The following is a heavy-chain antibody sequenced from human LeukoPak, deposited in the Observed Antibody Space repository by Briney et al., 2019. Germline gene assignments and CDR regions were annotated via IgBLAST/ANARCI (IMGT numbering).Heavy chain of an antibody. CDR3: TTETTDYYADLLWFGEFPDRSFDY. CDR2: IRSKAYGGTT. D-gene: IGHD3-10*01. J-gene: IGHJ4*02. V-gene: IGHV3-49*04. CDR1: GFTFDDYA. Sequence: TGGSLRLSCSASGFTFDDYAMSWVRQAPGKGLEWVGFIRSKAYGGTTEYAASVKGRFTISRDDSKNTLYLQMNSLKTEDTAVYYCTTETTDYYADLLWFGEFPDRSFDYWGQGTLVTVSS.